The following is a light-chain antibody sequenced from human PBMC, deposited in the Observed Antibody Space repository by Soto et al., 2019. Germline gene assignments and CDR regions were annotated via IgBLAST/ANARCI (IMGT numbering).Light chain of an antibody. CDR1: QSVGNF. CDR2: NAS. CDR3: QQRRNWPLT. V-gene: IGKV3-11*01. Sequence: EIVLAQSPATLSLSPGERATLSCRASQSVGNFLAWYQHRPGQAPRLLILNASTRATGIPPRFSGSGSGTDFTLTISRLEPEDFAVYYCQQRRNWPLTFGSGTKVEIK. J-gene: IGKJ4*01.